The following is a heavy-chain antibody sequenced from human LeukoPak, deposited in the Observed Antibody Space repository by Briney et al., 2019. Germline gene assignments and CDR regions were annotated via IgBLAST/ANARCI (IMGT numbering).Heavy chain of an antibody. V-gene: IGHV3-11*03. Sequence: GGSLRLSCAASGFTFSDYYMSWIRQAPGKGLEWVSYISSSSSYTNYADSVKGRFTISRDNAKNSLYLQMNSLRAEDTAVYYCASVVSGSYTPFDYWGQGTLVTVSS. CDR2: ISSSSSYT. CDR3: ASVVSGSYTPFDY. J-gene: IGHJ4*02. D-gene: IGHD1-26*01. CDR1: GFTFSDYY.